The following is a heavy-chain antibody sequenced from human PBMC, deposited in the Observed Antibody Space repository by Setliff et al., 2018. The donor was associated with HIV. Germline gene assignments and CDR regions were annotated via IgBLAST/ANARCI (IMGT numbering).Heavy chain of an antibody. D-gene: IGHD6-13*01. J-gene: IGHJ4*02. Sequence: GGSLRLSCAASGFTFSGSAMHWVRQAPGKGLEWVAVISYDGSNKYYADSVKGRFTISRDNSKNTLYLQMNSLRAGDTAVYYCAREELVGGFDYWGQGTLVTVSS. CDR1: GFTFSGSA. V-gene: IGHV3-30*04. CDR3: AREELVGGFDY. CDR2: ISYDGSNK.